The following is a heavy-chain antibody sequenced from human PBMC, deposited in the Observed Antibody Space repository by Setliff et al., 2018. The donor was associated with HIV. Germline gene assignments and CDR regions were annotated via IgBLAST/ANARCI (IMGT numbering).Heavy chain of an antibody. V-gene: IGHV4-39*07. D-gene: IGHD1-26*01. Sequence: PSETLSLTCTVSGGSITINSYYWGWIRQPPGKGLESIGTIYYSGTTYYNPSLKSRITISVDTSKNKFSLKLNSVTAADTAVYYCARSGFGSGSYAYYGLDVWGQGTTVTVSS. CDR1: GGSITINSYY. CDR2: IYYSGTT. J-gene: IGHJ6*02. CDR3: ARSGFGSGSYAYYGLDV.